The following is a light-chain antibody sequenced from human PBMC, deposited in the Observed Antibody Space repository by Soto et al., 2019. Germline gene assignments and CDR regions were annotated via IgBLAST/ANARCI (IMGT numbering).Light chain of an antibody. Sequence: EIVLTQSPVTLSVSRGETATLSCRASQYIGSNLAWYQQKPGQAPGLLIYGASTRATGIPARFSGFGSGTEFTLTISSLQSEDFAVYYCEKYNNWPITFGQGTRLEIK. CDR1: QYIGSN. CDR3: EKYNNWPIT. CDR2: GAS. V-gene: IGKV3-15*01. J-gene: IGKJ5*01.